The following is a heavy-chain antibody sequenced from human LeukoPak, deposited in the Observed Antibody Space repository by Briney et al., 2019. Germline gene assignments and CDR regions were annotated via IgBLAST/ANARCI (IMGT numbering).Heavy chain of an antibody. J-gene: IGHJ6*02. V-gene: IGHV4-61*01. Sequence: SETLSLTCTVSGGSVSSGSYFWTWIRQSPGKRLEYVGYIYDSGRTNYNPSLKSRVTISKDTSKNQFSLKLSSVTAADTAVYYCARDLGGYSYGFYYYGMDVWGQGTTVTVSS. CDR1: GGSVSSGSYF. CDR3: ARDLGGYSYGFYYYGMDV. D-gene: IGHD5-18*01. CDR2: IYDSGRT.